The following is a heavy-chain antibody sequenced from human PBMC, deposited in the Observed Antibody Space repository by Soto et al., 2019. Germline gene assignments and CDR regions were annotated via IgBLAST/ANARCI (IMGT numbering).Heavy chain of an antibody. V-gene: IGHV4-30-4*01. CDR1: GGSISSGDYY. Sequence: QVPLQESGPGLVKPSQTLSLTCTVSGGSISSGDYYWSWIRQPPGKGLEWIGYIYYSGSTYYNPSHKSRVTISVDTSKNQFSLKLSSVTAADTAVYYCARAFDILTRYYFDYWGQGTLVTVSS. D-gene: IGHD3-9*01. CDR3: ARAFDILTRYYFDY. J-gene: IGHJ4*02. CDR2: IYYSGST.